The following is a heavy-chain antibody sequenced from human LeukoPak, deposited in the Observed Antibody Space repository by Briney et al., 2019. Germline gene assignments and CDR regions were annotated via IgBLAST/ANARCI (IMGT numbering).Heavy chain of an antibody. CDR2: IKSKTDGGAA. CDR1: GFTFSHAW. D-gene: IGHD4-17*01. V-gene: IGHV3-15*01. Sequence: GGSLRLSCAASGFTFSHAWMNWVRQAPGKGLEWVGRIKSKTDGGAADHAAPVKGRFTLSRDDSDNTLYLQMDSLKTEDTAVYYCVTDSGHDYGGYKGAFDIWGQGTMVTVSS. J-gene: IGHJ3*02. CDR3: VTDSGHDYGGYKGAFDI.